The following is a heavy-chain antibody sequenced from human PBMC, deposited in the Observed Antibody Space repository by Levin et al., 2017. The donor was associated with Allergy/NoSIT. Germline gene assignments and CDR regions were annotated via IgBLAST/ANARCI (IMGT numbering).Heavy chain of an antibody. CDR2: IRNKEYGEKT. J-gene: IGHJ1*01. D-gene: IGHD1-26*01. Sequence: PGGSLRLSCTVSGFKFGDYAMSWVRQAPGKGLEWVGFIRNKEYGEKTEYAASVKGRFTVSRDDSKSIAYLQMNSLTTEDTAVYYCTRGYNGYYAESFYYWGQGTLVTVSS. CDR1: GFKFGDYA. CDR3: TRGYNGYYAESFYY. V-gene: IGHV3-49*04.